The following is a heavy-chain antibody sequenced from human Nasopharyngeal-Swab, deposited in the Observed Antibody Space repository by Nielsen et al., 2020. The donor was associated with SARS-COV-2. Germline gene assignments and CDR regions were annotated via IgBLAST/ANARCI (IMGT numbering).Heavy chain of an antibody. CDR1: GGSISSSSYY. V-gene: IGHV4-39*01. D-gene: IGHD6-19*01. J-gene: IGHJ4*02. CDR2: IYYSGST. Sequence: SETLSLTCTISGGSISSSSYYWGWIRQPPGEGLEWIGSIYYSGSTYYNPSLKSRVTISVDTSKNQFSLKLSSVTAADTAVYYCARRGRIAVAGFFDYWGQGTLVTVSS. CDR3: ARRGRIAVAGFFDY.